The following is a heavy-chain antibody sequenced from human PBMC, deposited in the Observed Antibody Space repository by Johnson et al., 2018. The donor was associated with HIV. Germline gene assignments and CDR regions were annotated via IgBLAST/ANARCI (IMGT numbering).Heavy chain of an antibody. Sequence: VQLVESGGGLVQPGGSLRLYCAASGFTFSDYYLSWIRQAPGKVLERVSYISSSGSTIYYADSVTCRFTISRDNAKNSLYLQMNSLRAEDTAVYYCARDGAADNAFDIWGQGTMVTVSS. CDR1: GFTFSDYY. D-gene: IGHD3-16*01. J-gene: IGHJ3*02. V-gene: IGHV3-11*04. CDR3: ARDGAADNAFDI. CDR2: ISSSGSTI.